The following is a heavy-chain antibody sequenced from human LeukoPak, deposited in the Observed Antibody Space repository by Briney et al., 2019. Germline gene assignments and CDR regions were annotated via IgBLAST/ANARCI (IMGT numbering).Heavy chain of an antibody. J-gene: IGHJ6*03. Sequence: PGGSLRLSCAASGFTFSSYGMHWVRQAPGKGLEWVGFIRSKAYGGTTEYAASVKGRFTISRDDSKSIAYLQMNSLKTEDTAVYYCTRALYGSGSSDFNYYYYYYMDVWGKGTTVTISS. CDR1: GFTFSSYG. CDR3: TRALYGSGSSDFNYYYYYYMDV. CDR2: IRSKAYGGTT. V-gene: IGHV3-49*04. D-gene: IGHD3-10*01.